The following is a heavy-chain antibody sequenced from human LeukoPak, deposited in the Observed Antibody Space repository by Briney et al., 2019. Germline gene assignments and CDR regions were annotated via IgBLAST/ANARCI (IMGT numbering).Heavy chain of an antibody. J-gene: IGHJ4*02. CDR2: ISRSGDRT. CDR3: AKRGVVIRVILVGFHKEAQYFDS. Sequence: TGGSLRLSCTASGFTFTKYAMNWVRQAPGKGLEWVSAISRSGDRTYFADSVKGRFTISRDNPKNTLYLQMNSLRAEDTAVYFCAKRGVVIRVILVGFHKEAQYFDSWGQGALVTVSS. D-gene: IGHD3-22*01. CDR1: GFTFTKYA. V-gene: IGHV3-23*01.